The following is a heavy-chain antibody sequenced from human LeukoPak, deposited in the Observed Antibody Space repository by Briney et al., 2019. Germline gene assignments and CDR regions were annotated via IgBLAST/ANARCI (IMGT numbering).Heavy chain of an antibody. CDR2: IYTSGST. CDR1: GGSISSGSYY. V-gene: IGHV4-61*02. D-gene: IGHD3-22*01. CDR3: ARGSQVYYYDSSGYHTAYNWFDP. J-gene: IGHJ5*02. Sequence: SETLSLTCTVSGGSISSGSYYWSWIRQPAGKGLEWIGRIYTSGSTNYNPSLKSRVTISVDTSKNQFSLKLSSVTAADTAVYYCARGSQVYYYDSSGYHTAYNWFDPWGQGTLVTVSS.